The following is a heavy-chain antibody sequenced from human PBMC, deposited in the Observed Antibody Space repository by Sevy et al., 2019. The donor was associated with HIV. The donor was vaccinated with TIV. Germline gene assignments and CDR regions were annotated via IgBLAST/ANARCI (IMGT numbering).Heavy chain of an antibody. Sequence: SETLSLTCTVSGGSISSKNYYWCWLLQPPGKGLEWIGSVYYSGSTYYNPSLKSRVTISVETSKNQFSLTLSSVTAADTAVYYCARSPPWGNTWLYYFDNWGQGTLVTVSS. V-gene: IGHV4-39*01. CDR2: VYYSGST. CDR1: GGSISSKNYY. CDR3: ARSPPWGNTWLYYFDN. D-gene: IGHD6-13*01. J-gene: IGHJ4*02.